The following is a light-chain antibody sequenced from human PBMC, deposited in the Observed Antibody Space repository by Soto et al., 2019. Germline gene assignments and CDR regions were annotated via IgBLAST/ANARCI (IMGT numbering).Light chain of an antibody. CDR2: AAS. Sequence: DIQMTQSPSSLSASVGDRVTITCRASQSIRSYLNWYQQKPGKAPKLLIYAASSLQSGVPSRFSGIGSGTDFTLTISSLQPEDFATYYCKQSYSTPAITFGPGTKVDIK. CDR1: QSIRSY. V-gene: IGKV1-39*01. J-gene: IGKJ3*01. CDR3: KQSYSTPAIT.